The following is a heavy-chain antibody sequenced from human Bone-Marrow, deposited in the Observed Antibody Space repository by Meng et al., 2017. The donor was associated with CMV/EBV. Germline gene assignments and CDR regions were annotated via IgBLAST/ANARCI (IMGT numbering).Heavy chain of an antibody. CDR2: ISSSSSYI. CDR1: GFTFSSYS. Sequence: GESLKISCAASGFTFSSYSMNWVRQAPGKGLEWVSSISSSSSYIYSADSVKGRFTISRDNAKNSLNLQMNSLRAEDTAVSYCARDRDPGHYYGMDVWGQGTTVTVSS. CDR3: ARDRDPGHYYGMDV. D-gene: IGHD3-10*01. J-gene: IGHJ6*02. V-gene: IGHV3-21*01.